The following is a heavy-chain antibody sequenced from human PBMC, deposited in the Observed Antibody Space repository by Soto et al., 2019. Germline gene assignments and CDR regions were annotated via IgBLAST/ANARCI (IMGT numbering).Heavy chain of an antibody. CDR3: ARDRAGYYSHFVY. Sequence: QVYLVQSGAEVKKPGSSVKVSCKALRGTFTNYAFSWVRQAPGQGLEWMGGIMPFFGSGNYAQKFQGRINITADGSTSSVYLELTSLRSEDTAVYYCARDRAGYYSHFVYWGQGTLVTVSS. J-gene: IGHJ4*02. D-gene: IGHD3-22*01. V-gene: IGHV1-69*01. CDR2: IMPFFGSG. CDR1: RGTFTNYA.